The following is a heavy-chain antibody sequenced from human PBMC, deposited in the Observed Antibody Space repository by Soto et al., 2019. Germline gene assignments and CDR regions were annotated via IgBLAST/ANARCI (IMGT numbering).Heavy chain of an antibody. D-gene: IGHD6-25*01. J-gene: IGHJ4*02. CDR3: AKDAAYYFDY. V-gene: IGHV3-9*01. CDR1: GFTFDDYA. Sequence: EVQLVESGGGLVQPGRSLRLSCAASGFTFDDYAMHWVRQAPGKGLEWVSGISWGSGSIDYADSVKGRFTISRDNAKNTLYLQMNSLRAEDTALDYCAKDAAYYFDYWGQGTLVTVSS. CDR2: ISWGSGSI.